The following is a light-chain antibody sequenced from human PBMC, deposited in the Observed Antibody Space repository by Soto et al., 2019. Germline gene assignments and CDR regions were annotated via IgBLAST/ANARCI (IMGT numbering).Light chain of an antibody. CDR1: QSISSW. V-gene: IGKV1-5*03. J-gene: IGKJ5*01. Sequence: DIQMTQSPSTLSASVGDRATITCRASQSISSWLAWYQQKPGKAPKLLIYKASSLESGVPSRFSGSGSGTEFTLTISSLQPDDFATYYCQQYNSYPTCGQGTRLEIQ. CDR2: KAS. CDR3: QQYNSYPT.